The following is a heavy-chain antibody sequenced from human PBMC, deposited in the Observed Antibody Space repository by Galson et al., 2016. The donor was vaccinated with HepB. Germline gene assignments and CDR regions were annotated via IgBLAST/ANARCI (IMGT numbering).Heavy chain of an antibody. J-gene: IGHJ4*02. CDR3: AKDRYDSSGARYDY. Sequence: SLRLSCAASGFTFSNYAMNWVRQAPGKGLEWVSGISESGGTTYDTDSLKGRFTIPRDNSRNMLFLQMTSMRAEDTAVYYCAKDRYDSSGARYDYWGQGTLVTVSS. V-gene: IGHV3-23*01. CDR1: GFTFSNYA. CDR2: ISESGGTT. D-gene: IGHD3-22*01.